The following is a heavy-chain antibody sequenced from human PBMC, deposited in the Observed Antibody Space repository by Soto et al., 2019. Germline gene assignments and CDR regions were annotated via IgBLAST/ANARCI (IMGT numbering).Heavy chain of an antibody. J-gene: IGHJ4*02. CDR1: GGSISSSSYY. CDR2: IYYSGST. D-gene: IGHD2-15*01. V-gene: IGHV4-39*01. Sequence: SETLSLTCTVSGGSISSSSYYWGWIRQPPGKGLEWIGSIYYSGSTYYNPSLKSRVTISVDTSKNQFSLKLSSVTAADTAVYYCATPDRYCSGGSCPFDYWGQGTLVTVSS. CDR3: ATPDRYCSGGSCPFDY.